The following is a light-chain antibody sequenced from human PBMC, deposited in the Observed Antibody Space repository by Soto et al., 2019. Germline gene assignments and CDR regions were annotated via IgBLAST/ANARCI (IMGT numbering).Light chain of an antibody. CDR3: QQSYGTPQT. V-gene: IGKV1-39*01. CDR2: AAS. Sequence: DIQRTQSPSSLSASIGDRVTITCRASQSISNYLNWYQQKPGKAPKLLIYAASSLQSGVPSRFSGSGSGTVFTLSISSLQPEDFATYYCQQSYGTPQTFGQGTKVDIK. CDR1: QSISNY. J-gene: IGKJ1*01.